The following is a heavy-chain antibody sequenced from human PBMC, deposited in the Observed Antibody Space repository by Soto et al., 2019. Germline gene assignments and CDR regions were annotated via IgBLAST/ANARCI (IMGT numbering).Heavy chain of an antibody. D-gene: IGHD3-22*01. CDR3: ARGGGQYDSAGHYDH. Sequence: GSLRLSCVASGFTFSTYEMNWVRQAPGKGLEWVSYISSSGTTIHYADSVKGRFTISRDNANMSVYLQMNGLRVEDTSIYYCARGGGQYDSAGHYDHWGRGTLVTVSS. J-gene: IGHJ5*02. V-gene: IGHV3-48*03. CDR2: ISSSGTTI. CDR1: GFTFSTYE.